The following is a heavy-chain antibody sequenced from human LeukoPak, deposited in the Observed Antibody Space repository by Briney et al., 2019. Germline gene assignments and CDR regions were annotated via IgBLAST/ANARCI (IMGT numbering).Heavy chain of an antibody. CDR2: INHSGST. V-gene: IGHV4-34*01. Sequence: PSETLSLTCAVYVGSSSGYYGTWIRHPPGKGLEWMGEINHSGSTNCNPSVKSRVTISVDTSKNQFSLKLSSVTAADTAVYYCARDYGDYYYYYGMDVWGQGTTVTVSS. CDR3: ARDYGDYYYYYGMDV. CDR1: VGSSSGYY. J-gene: IGHJ6*02. D-gene: IGHD4-17*01.